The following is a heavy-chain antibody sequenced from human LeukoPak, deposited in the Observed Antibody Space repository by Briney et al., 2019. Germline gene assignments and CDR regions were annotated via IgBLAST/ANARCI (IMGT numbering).Heavy chain of an antibody. V-gene: IGHV1-2*02. J-gene: IGHJ4*02. CDR2: INPNSGGT. Sequence: ASVEVSCKAPGYTFTGYYMHWVRQAPGQGLEWMGWINPNSGGTNYAQKFQGRVTMTRDTSISTAYMELSRLRSDDTAVYYCAREAQLVSFDYWGQGTLVTVSS. D-gene: IGHD6-13*01. CDR3: AREAQLVSFDY. CDR1: GYTFTGYY.